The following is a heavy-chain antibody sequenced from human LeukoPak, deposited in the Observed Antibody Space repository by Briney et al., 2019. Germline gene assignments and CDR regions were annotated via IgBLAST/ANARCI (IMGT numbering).Heavy chain of an antibody. D-gene: IGHD2-2*01. Sequence: ASVKVSCKVSGYTLTELSMHWLRQAPGKGLEWMGGFDPEDGETIYAQKFQGRVTMTEDTSTDTAYMELSSLRSEDTAVYYCATGRPYCSSTSCYPESKYYFDYWGQGTLVTVSS. J-gene: IGHJ4*02. V-gene: IGHV1-24*01. CDR2: FDPEDGET. CDR3: ATGRPYCSSTSCYPESKYYFDY. CDR1: GYTLTELS.